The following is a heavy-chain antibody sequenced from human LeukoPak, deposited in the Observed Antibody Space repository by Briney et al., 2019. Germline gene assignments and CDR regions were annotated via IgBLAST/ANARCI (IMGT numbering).Heavy chain of an antibody. CDR2: ISDDGRDI. CDR3: ARVGRVSIYPSYMDV. D-gene: IGHD6-6*01. J-gene: IGHJ6*03. Sequence: GPSLRLSCEASAFTFSTFPIHWVRPTPDKGLEWVAVISDDGRDIYYADSVKARFTISRDNSKNTLYLQMNSLRPEDTAVVYCARVGRVSIYPSYMDVWGKGTTVTVSS. V-gene: IGHV3-30*04. CDR1: AFTFSTFP.